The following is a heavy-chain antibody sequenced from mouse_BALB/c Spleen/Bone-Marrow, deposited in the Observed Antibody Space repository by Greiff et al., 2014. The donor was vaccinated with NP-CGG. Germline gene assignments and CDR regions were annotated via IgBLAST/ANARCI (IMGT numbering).Heavy chain of an antibody. CDR3: GRWGDGYYYAMDY. Sequence: VQLKESGPDLVKPGASVKLSCKASGYSFTGYFLNWVRQSHGKSLEWIGRINPFNGDTFYNQKFKGKATLTVDKSSTTAHMELLSLTSEDSAVYYCGRWGDGYYYAMDYWGQGTSVTVPS. CDR2: INPFNGDT. J-gene: IGHJ4*01. V-gene: IGHV1-37*01. D-gene: IGHD2-3*01. CDR1: GYSFTGYF.